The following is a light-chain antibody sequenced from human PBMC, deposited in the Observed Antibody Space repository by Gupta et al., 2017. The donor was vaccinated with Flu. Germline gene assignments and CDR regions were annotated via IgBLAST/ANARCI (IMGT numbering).Light chain of an antibody. CDR2: DAS. V-gene: IGKV3-11*01. Sequence: EIVLTQSPDTLSLSPGERATLSCRASQSVSSALAWYQQKPGQAPRLLIYDASNRATGIPARFSAWGSGTDFTLTISSLEPEDFAVYDCQQRFDWPITLGGGTKVKIK. CDR1: QSVSSA. CDR3: QQRFDWPIT. J-gene: IGKJ4*01.